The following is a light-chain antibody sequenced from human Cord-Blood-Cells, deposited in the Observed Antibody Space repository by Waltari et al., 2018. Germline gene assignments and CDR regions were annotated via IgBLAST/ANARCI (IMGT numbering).Light chain of an antibody. Sequence: QYALTQPASVSGSPGQSITISCTGTSSDVGRYNLVSWYQQHPGKAPKLMIYEGSKRPSGFSNRFSGSKSGNTASLTISGLQAEDEADYYCCSYAGSDVVFGGGTKLTVL. J-gene: IGLJ2*01. V-gene: IGLV2-23*01. CDR1: SSDVGRYNL. CDR2: EGS. CDR3: CSYAGSDVV.